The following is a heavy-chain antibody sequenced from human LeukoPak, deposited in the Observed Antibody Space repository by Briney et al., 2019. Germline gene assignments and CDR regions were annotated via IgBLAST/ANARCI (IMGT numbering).Heavy chain of an antibody. J-gene: IGHJ6*02. Sequence: SETLSLTCTVSGGSISSYYWSWIRQPPGKGLEWIGYIYYSGSTNYNPSLKSRVTISVDTSKNQFSLKLSSVTAADTAVYYCARRGGNSYYYYGMDVWGQGTTVTVSS. CDR1: GGSISSYY. D-gene: IGHD2-15*01. CDR3: ARRGGNSYYYYGMDV. CDR2: IYYSGST. V-gene: IGHV4-59*08.